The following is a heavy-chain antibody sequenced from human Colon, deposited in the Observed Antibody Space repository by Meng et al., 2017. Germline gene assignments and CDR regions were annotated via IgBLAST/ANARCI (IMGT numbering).Heavy chain of an antibody. D-gene: IGHD6-19*01. J-gene: IGHJ4*02. CDR2: IYHSGST. V-gene: IGHV4-4*02. Sequence: QMQLQESGPGLVKPSGNLSLTGAGSGGSISSSNWWSWVRQPPGKGLEWIGEIYHSGSTNYNPSLKSRVTISVDKSKNQFSLKLSSVTAADTAVYYCASFPPPGKQWLVTDYWGQGTLVTVSS. CDR3: ASFPPPGKQWLVTDY. CDR1: GGSISSSNW.